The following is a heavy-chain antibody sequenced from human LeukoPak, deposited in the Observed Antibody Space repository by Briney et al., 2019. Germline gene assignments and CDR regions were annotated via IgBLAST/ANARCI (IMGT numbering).Heavy chain of an antibody. CDR1: GFTSSSYS. D-gene: IGHD1-26*01. CDR2: ISSSSSYI. V-gene: IGHV3-21*01. CDR3: ARDRAGIVGATGWFDP. J-gene: IGHJ5*02. Sequence: GGSLRLSCAASGFTSSSYSMNWVRQAPGKGLEWVSSISSSSSYIYYADSVKGRFTISRDNAKNSLYLQMNSLRAEDTAVYYCARDRAGIVGATGWFDPWGQGTLVTVSS.